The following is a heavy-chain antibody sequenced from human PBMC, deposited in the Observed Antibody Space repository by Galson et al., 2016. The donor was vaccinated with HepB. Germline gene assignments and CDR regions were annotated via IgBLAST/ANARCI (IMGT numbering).Heavy chain of an antibody. Sequence: SETLSLTCTVSGGSISHYYWSWIRRPPGKGLEWIGYIYYSGNTDYNPSLKSRVTISVDTAKNQFSLKLSSVTAADTAVYYCARGGGISGIFYYWGQGTLVTVSS. V-gene: IGHV4-59*01. CDR2: IYYSGNT. D-gene: IGHD3-16*01. J-gene: IGHJ4*02. CDR1: GGSISHYY. CDR3: ARGGGISGIFYY.